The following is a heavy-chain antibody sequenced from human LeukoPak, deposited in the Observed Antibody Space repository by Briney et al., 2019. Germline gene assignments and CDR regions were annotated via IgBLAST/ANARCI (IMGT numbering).Heavy chain of an antibody. J-gene: IGHJ6*03. V-gene: IGHV3-11*01. CDR3: AREGAVADGWYYYMDV. CDR2: ICSSGSTI. D-gene: IGHD6-19*01. Sequence: PRGSLRLSCAASVFTFSDDYMSWIRQAPGKGLEWVSYICSSGSTIYYADSVKGRFTISRDNAKNSLYLQMNSLRAEDTAVYYCAREGAVADGWYYYMDVWGKGTTVTVSS. CDR1: VFTFSDDY.